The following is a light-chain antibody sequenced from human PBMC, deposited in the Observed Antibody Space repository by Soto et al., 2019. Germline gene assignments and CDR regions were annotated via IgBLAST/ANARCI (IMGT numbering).Light chain of an antibody. CDR3: QQYGTSPLT. CDR1: QSVSGSY. V-gene: IGKV3-20*01. CDR2: DAS. Sequence: EVVLTQSPGTLSLSPGERATLSCRASQSVSGSYLAWYQQKPGQAPRLLIFDASSRATGIPDRFSGSGSGTEFTLTISRLEPEDFAVYVCQQYGTSPLTFGGGTKVEVK. J-gene: IGKJ4*01.